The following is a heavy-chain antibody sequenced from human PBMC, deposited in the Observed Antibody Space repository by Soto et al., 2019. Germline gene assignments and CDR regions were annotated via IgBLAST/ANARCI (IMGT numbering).Heavy chain of an antibody. D-gene: IGHD1-26*01. CDR2: ISGSGGST. J-gene: IGHJ5*02. CDR3: AKVEERLRSNWFDP. CDR1: GFTFSSYT. Sequence: GSLRLSCAASGFTFSSYTMSWVRQAPGKGLEWVSAISGSGGSTYYADSVKGRFTISRDNSKNTLYLQMNSLRAEDTAVYYCAKVEERLRSNWFDPWGQGTLVTVSS. V-gene: IGHV3-23*01.